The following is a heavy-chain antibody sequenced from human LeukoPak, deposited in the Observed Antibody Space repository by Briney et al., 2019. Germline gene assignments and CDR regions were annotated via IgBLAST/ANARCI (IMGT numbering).Heavy chain of an antibody. CDR2: INWNGGST. Sequence: PGGSLRLSCAASGFTFDDYGMSWVRQAPGKGLEWVSGINWNGGSTGYADPVKGRFTISKDNAKNSLYLQMNSLRAEDTALYYCARGTLKAAATDFDYWGQGTLVSVSS. CDR3: ARGTLKAAATDFDY. J-gene: IGHJ4*02. V-gene: IGHV3-20*04. CDR1: GFTFDDYG. D-gene: IGHD6-13*01.